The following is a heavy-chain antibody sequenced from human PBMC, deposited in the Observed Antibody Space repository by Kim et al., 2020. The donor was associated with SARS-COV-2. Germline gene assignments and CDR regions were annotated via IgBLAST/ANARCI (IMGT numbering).Heavy chain of an antibody. CDR2: ISNRESGDYP. CDR3: VRDLTYDYSY. V-gene: IGHV3-23*01. CDR1: GFPFSSYA. D-gene: IGHD2-21*01. Sequence: GGSLRLSCAASGFPFSSYAMSWVRQAPGKGLEWVSTISNRESGDYPHYANSVEGRFTVSRDNSKSTLYLQMNSLRAEDTAVYYCVRDLTYDYSYWGQGTLVTVSS. J-gene: IGHJ4*02.